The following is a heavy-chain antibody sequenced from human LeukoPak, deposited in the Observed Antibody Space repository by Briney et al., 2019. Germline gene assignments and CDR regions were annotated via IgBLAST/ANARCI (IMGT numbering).Heavy chain of an antibody. CDR3: ARATLYYYDSSGYYYAPNWFDP. V-gene: IGHV4-59*12. CDR1: GGSISSYY. Sequence: PSETLSLTCTVSGGSISSYYWSWIRQPPGKGLEWIGYIYYSGSTNYNPSLKSRVTISVDPSKNQFSLKLSSVTAADTAVYYCARATLYYYDSSGYYYAPNWFDPWGQGTLVTVSS. D-gene: IGHD3-22*01. CDR2: IYYSGST. J-gene: IGHJ5*02.